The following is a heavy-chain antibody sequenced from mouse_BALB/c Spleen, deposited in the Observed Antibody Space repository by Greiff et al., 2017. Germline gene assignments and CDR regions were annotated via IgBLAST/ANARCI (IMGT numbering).Heavy chain of an antibody. CDR3: AKTILGYAMDY. J-gene: IGHJ4*01. CDR2: INPSNGRT. D-gene: IGHD2-12*01. V-gene: IGHV1S81*02. CDR1: GYTFTSYW. Sequence: QVQLQQPGAELVKPGASVKLSCKASGYTFTSYWMHWVKQRPGQGLEWIGEINPSNGRTNYNEKFKSKATLTVDKSSSTAYMQLSSLTSEDSAVYYCAKTILGYAMDYWGQGTSVTVSS.